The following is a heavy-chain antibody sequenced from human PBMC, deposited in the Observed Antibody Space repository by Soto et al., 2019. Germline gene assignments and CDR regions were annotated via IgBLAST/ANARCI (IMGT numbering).Heavy chain of an antibody. V-gene: IGHV3-30*18. D-gene: IGHD3-9*01. CDR3: AKWGPLRYFDWNGYYYGMDV. CDR2: ISYDGSNK. Sequence: QVQLVESGGGVVQPGRSLRLSCAASGFTFSSYGMHWVRQAPGKGLEWVAVISYDGSNKYYADSVKGRFTISRDNSKNTXYXXMNSLRAEDTAVYYCAKWGPLRYFDWNGYYYGMDVWGQGTTVTVSS. CDR1: GFTFSSYG. J-gene: IGHJ6*02.